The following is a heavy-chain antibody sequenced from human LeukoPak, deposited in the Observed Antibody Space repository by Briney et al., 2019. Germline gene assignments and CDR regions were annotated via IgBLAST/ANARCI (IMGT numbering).Heavy chain of an antibody. CDR2: IYYSGST. V-gene: IGHV4-59*01. CDR3: VRVGIFGVDYYYYGMDV. CDR1: GGSISSYY. D-gene: IGHD3-3*01. Sequence: SETLSLTCTVSGGSISSYYWSWIRQPPGKGLEWIGYIYYSGSTNYNPSLKSRVAISVDTSKNQFSLKLSSVTAADTAVYYCVRVGIFGVDYYYYGMDVWGQGTTVTVSS. J-gene: IGHJ6*02.